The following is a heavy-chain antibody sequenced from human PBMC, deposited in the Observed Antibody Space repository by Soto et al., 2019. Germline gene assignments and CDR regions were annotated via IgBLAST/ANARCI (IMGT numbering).Heavy chain of an antibody. CDR2: ISSSSIYI. CDR1: GFTFSSYS. J-gene: IGHJ2*01. V-gene: IGHV3-21*01. Sequence: EVQLVESGGGLVKPAGSLRLSCAASGFTFSSYSMNWVRQAPGKGLEWVSSISSSSIYIYYADSLKGRFTISRDNAKNSLCLKMNSLTAEDTAVYYCARDQVAGTRYFDPRGRGTLVTVSS. D-gene: IGHD6-19*01. CDR3: ARDQVAGTRYFDP.